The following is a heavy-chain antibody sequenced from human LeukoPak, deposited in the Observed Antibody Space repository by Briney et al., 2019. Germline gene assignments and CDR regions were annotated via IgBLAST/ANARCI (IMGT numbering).Heavy chain of an antibody. Sequence: KPGGSLRLSCAASGFSFSDYYMNWIRQAPGKGLEWVSYISSSSDYTNYADSVRGRFTISRDNAKKSLYLQMNNLRAEDTAVYYCARGGTTVTEDFDYWGQGTLVTVSS. CDR1: GFSFSDYY. CDR3: ARGGTTVTEDFDY. D-gene: IGHD4-17*01. CDR2: ISSSSDYT. J-gene: IGHJ4*02. V-gene: IGHV3-11*05.